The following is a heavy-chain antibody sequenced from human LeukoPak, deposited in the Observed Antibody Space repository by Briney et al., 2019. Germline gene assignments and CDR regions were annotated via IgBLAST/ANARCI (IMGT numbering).Heavy chain of an antibody. CDR3: ARGNIAVAGTGFDY. CDR2: IYYSGST. J-gene: IGHJ4*02. CDR1: GGSISSYY. V-gene: IGHV4-59*08. Sequence: SETLSLTCTVSGGSISSYYWSWIRQPPGKGLEWIGYIYYSGSTNYHPSLKSRVTISVDTSKNQFSLKLSSVTAADTAVYYCARGNIAVAGTGFDYWGQGTLVTVSS. D-gene: IGHD6-19*01.